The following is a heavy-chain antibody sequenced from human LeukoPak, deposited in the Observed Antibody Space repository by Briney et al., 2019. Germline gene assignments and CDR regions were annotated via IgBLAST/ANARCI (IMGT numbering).Heavy chain of an antibody. Sequence: ASVKVSCKTSGYTFTSYGISWVRQAPGQGLEWMGWISAYNGNTNYAQKLQGRVTMTTDTSTSTAYMELRSLRSDDTAVYYCARDLSYYYGSGSYYEVPDYYYGMDVWGQGTTVTVSS. J-gene: IGHJ6*02. V-gene: IGHV1-18*01. CDR3: ARDLSYYYGSGSYYEVPDYYYGMDV. CDR1: GYTFTSYG. D-gene: IGHD3-10*01. CDR2: ISAYNGNT.